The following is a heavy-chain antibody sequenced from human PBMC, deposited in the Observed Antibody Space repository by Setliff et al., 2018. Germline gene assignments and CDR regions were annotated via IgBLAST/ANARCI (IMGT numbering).Heavy chain of an antibody. Sequence: PSETLSLTCSVSGASITSGGFYWTWIRQPAGKGLEWIGHISPSGSTTYNPSVKSRVTISLDTSKNHFSLKLDSVTAADTAVYYCARESRFGYSGYDCAFDFWCQGMLVTAPQ. CDR3: ARESRFGYSGYDCAFDF. CDR2: ISPSGST. D-gene: IGHD5-12*01. V-gene: IGHV4-61*09. CDR1: GASITSGGFY. J-gene: IGHJ4*02.